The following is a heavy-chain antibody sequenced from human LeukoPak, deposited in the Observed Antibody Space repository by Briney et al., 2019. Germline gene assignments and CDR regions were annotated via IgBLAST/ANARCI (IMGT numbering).Heavy chain of an antibody. V-gene: IGHV3-21*01. Sequence: GGSLRLSCAASGFTFSSYSMNWVRQAPGKGLEWVSSISSSSSYIYYADSVKGRFTISRDNAKNSLYLQMNSLRAEDTAVYYCARMVRGVIRRYYYYYMDVWGKGTTVTISS. CDR1: GFTFSSYS. CDR3: ARMVRGVIRRYYYYYMDV. D-gene: IGHD3-10*01. J-gene: IGHJ6*03. CDR2: ISSSSSYI.